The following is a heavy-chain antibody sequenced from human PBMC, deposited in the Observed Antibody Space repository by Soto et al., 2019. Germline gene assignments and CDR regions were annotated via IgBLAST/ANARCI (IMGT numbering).Heavy chain of an antibody. CDR1: GFSFSSYA. D-gene: IGHD3-10*01. V-gene: IGHV3-23*01. J-gene: IGHJ4*02. CDR2: IDGSAGST. Sequence: GGSLRLSCAASGFSFSSYAMSWVRQAPGKGLEWVSAIDGSAGSTYYADSVKGRFTISRDNFKDKLYLQMNSLRAEDTAIYYCAKDETYYYGSGTPTFFDYWGQGSLVTVSS. CDR3: AKDETYYYGSGTPTFFDY.